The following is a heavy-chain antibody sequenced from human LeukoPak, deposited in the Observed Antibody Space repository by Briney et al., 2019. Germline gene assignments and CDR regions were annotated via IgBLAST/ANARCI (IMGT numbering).Heavy chain of an antibody. Sequence: SVKVSCKASGYTFTSYDINWVRQAPGQGLEWMGRIIPIFGIANYAQKFQGRVTITADKSTSTAYMELSSLRSEDTAVYYCARGSGGDFWSGYYFDYWGQGTLVTVSS. CDR3: ARGSGGDFWSGYYFDY. V-gene: IGHV1-69*04. CDR1: GYTFTSYD. CDR2: IIPIFGIA. J-gene: IGHJ4*02. D-gene: IGHD3-3*01.